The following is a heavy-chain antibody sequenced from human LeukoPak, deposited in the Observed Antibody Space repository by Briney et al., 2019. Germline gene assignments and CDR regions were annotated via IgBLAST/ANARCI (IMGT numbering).Heavy chain of an antibody. V-gene: IGHV3-23*01. Sequence: GGSLRLSCAASGFTFSSYAMSWVRQAPGKGLEWVSAISGSGGSTYYADSVKGRFTISRDNSKNTLYLQMNSLRAEDTAVYYCARGSEELWFGERIDYWGQGTLVTVSS. CDR3: ARGSEELWFGERIDY. D-gene: IGHD3-10*01. J-gene: IGHJ4*02. CDR2: ISGSGGST. CDR1: GFTFSSYA.